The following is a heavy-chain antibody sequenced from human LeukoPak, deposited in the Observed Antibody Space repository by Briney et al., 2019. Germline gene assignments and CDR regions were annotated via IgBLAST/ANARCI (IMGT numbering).Heavy chain of an antibody. V-gene: IGHV1-2*04. D-gene: IGHD3-3*01. CDR2: INPNSGGT. Sequence: ASVKVSCKASGYTFTGYYMHWVRQAPGQGLEWMGWINPNSGGTNYAQKFQGWVTMTRDTSISTAYMELSRLRSDDTAVYYCAREGPPYYDFWSGQNWFDPWGQGTLVTVSS. CDR1: GYTFTGYY. J-gene: IGHJ5*02. CDR3: AREGPPYYDFWSGQNWFDP.